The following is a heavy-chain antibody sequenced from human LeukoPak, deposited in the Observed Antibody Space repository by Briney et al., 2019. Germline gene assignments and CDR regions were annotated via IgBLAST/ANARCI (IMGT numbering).Heavy chain of an antibody. CDR1: GGSFSGYY. V-gene: IGHV4-34*01. Sequence: SETLSLTCAVYGGSFSGYYWSWIRQPPGKGLEWIGEINHSGSTNYNPSLKSRVTISVDTSKNQFSLKLSSVTAADTAVYYCARGLIAAAGLFDYWGQGTLVTVSS. D-gene: IGHD6-13*01. CDR2: INHSGST. J-gene: IGHJ4*02. CDR3: ARGLIAAAGLFDY.